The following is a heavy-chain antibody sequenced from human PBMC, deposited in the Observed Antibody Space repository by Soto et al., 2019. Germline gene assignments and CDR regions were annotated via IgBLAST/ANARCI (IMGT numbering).Heavy chain of an antibody. Sequence: SLRLSCAVSGSTIVDYAMHWVRQVPGKGLEWVSGIFWRGGGTGYADSVKGRFTISRDRAKNSLSLQINSLTIEDTAVYYYGKDMSPGGLESWGQGTLATVAS. CDR1: GSTIVDYA. CDR3: GKDMSPGGLES. D-gene: IGHD3-16*01. J-gene: IGHJ4*02. CDR2: IFWRGGGT. V-gene: IGHV3-9*01.